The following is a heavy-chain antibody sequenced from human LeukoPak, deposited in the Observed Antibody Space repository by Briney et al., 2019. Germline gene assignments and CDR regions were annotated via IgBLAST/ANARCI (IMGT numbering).Heavy chain of an antibody. CDR1: GFTFDTYR. Sequence: GGSLRLSCAASGFTFDTYRMNWVRQAPGKGLEWVSSISASGSYIYYADSLKGRFTISRDNTKNSLFLQMNSLRAEDTAVYYCARPLMPGGYFDLWGRGTLVTVSA. J-gene: IGHJ2*01. D-gene: IGHD2-15*01. CDR2: ISASGSYI. CDR3: ARPLMPGGYFDL. V-gene: IGHV3-21*01.